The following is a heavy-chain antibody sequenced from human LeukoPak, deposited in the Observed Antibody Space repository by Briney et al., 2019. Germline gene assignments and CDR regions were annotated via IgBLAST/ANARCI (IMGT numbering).Heavy chain of an antibody. J-gene: IGHJ4*02. Sequence: SETLSLTCTVSGGSVSSGNYYWSWIRQPPGKGLEWIGYIHYTGSPNYNPSLKSRVTISVDTSKNQFSLRLNSVTAADTAVYYCARVDTVTTTFDYWGQGTLVTVSS. CDR1: GGSVSSGNYY. CDR3: ARVDTVTTTFDY. CDR2: IHYTGSP. D-gene: IGHD4-17*01. V-gene: IGHV4-61*01.